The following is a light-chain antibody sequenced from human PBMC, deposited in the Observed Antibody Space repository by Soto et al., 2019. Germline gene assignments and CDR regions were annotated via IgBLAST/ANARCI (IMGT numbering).Light chain of an antibody. Sequence: QSALTQPRSVSGSPGQSLTISCTGTSSDVGGYNYVSWYQQHPDIAPKLIIYEVSKRPSGVPDRFSGSKSGNTASLTISGLQAEDEADYYCSSYAGRYTWVFGGGTKLTVL. CDR2: EVS. V-gene: IGLV2-11*01. CDR1: SSDVGGYNY. J-gene: IGLJ3*02. CDR3: SSYAGRYTWV.